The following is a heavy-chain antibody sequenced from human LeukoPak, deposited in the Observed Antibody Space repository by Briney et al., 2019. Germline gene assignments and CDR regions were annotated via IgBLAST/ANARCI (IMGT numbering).Heavy chain of an antibody. CDR2: ISAYNGNT. CDR3: ARVRAPYYDILTGPTGYGMDV. D-gene: IGHD3-9*01. V-gene: IGHV1-18*01. Sequence: GASVKVSCKASGYTXTSYGISWVRQAPGQGLDWMGWISAYNGNTNYAQKLQGRVTMTTDTSTSTAYMELRSLRSDDTAVYYCARVRAPYYDILTGPTGYGMDVWGQGTTVTVSS. J-gene: IGHJ6*02. CDR1: GYTXTSYG.